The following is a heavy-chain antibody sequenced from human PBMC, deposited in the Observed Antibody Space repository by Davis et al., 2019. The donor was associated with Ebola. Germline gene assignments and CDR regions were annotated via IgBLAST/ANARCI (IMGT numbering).Heavy chain of an antibody. J-gene: IGHJ6*03. CDR2: MNPNSGNT. D-gene: IGHD2-2*01. V-gene: IGHV1-8*01. Sequence: ASVKVSCKASGYTFTSYDINWVRQATGQGLEWMGWMNPNSGNTGYAQKFQGRVTITADESTSTAYMELSSLRSEDTAVYYCARGHCSSTSCYYYYYYMDVWGKGTTVTVSS. CDR3: ARGHCSSTSCYYYYYYMDV. CDR1: GYTFTSYD.